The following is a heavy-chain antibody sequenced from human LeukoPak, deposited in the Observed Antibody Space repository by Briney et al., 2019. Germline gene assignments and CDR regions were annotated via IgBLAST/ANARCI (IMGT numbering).Heavy chain of an antibody. J-gene: IGHJ4*02. CDR3: ARLSLYPSGVVDY. Sequence: ASETLSLTCAVYGGSFSGYYWSWIRQPPGKGLEWIGEINHSGSTNYNPSLKSRVTISVDTSKNQFSLKLSSVTAADTAVYYCARLSLYPSGVVDYWGQGTLVTVSS. CDR2: INHSGST. D-gene: IGHD3-16*01. V-gene: IGHV4-34*01. CDR1: GGSFSGYY.